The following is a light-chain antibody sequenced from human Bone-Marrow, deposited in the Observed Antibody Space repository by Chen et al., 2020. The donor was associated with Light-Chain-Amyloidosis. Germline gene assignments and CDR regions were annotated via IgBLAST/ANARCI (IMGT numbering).Light chain of an antibody. CDR2: EDD. CDR3: QSYQGSSQGV. CDR1: SGSTATNY. Sequence: NFMLTQPHSVSESPGKTVIIFCTRSSGSTATNYVQWDQQRPGSSPTTVIYEDDQRPSGVPDRFSGSIDRSSNSASLTISGLKTEDEADYYCQSYQGSSQGVFGGGTKLTVL. J-gene: IGLJ3*02. V-gene: IGLV6-57*01.